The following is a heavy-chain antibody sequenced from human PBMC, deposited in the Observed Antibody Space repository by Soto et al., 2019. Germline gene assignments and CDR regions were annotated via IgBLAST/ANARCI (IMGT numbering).Heavy chain of an antibody. J-gene: IGHJ1*01. CDR3: ARLGAYYQAMDS. V-gene: IGHV4-59*08. CDR2: IYYAGTT. Sequence: SETLSLTCTVSNGSISPNYCSWIRQPPGKGLEWIGYIYYAGTTTYNPSLQSRVSISVDTSKNEVSLKLTSVTAADTAVYFCARLGAYYQAMDSWGQGTLVTVSS. CDR1: NGSISPNY. D-gene: IGHD3-22*01.